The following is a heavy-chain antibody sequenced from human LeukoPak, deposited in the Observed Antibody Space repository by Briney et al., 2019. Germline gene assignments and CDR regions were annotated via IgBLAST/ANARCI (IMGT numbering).Heavy chain of an antibody. D-gene: IGHD3-22*01. CDR2: ISGSGGST. CDR1: GFTFSSYA. Sequence: GGSLRLSCAASGFTFSSYAMSWVRQASGKGLEWVSAISGSGGSTYYADSVKGRFTISRDNSKNTLYLQMNSLRAEDTAVYYCAKLRRPYYDSSGPIDYWGQGTLVTVSS. V-gene: IGHV3-23*01. CDR3: AKLRRPYYDSSGPIDY. J-gene: IGHJ4*02.